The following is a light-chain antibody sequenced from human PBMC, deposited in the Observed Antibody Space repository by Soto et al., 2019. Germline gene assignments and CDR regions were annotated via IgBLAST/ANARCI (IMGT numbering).Light chain of an antibody. CDR1: RSNIGSNT. Sequence: QSVLTQPPSESGTPGQRVTISCSGSRSNIGSNTVNWYQQLPGTAPKFLIYSNNQRPSGVPKRFSGSKSGTSASLAISGLPSEDEAAYYCATWDGSLNGHVVFGGGTKLAVL. V-gene: IGLV1-44*01. CDR2: SNN. J-gene: IGLJ2*01. CDR3: ATWDGSLNGHVV.